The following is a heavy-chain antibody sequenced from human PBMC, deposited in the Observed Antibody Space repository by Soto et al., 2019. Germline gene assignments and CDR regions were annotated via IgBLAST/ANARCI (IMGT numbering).Heavy chain of an antibody. V-gene: IGHV1-18*01. CDR3: ARGHYDFWSGNQYYYYYYGMDV. J-gene: IGHJ6*02. Sequence: ASVKVSCKASGYTFTSYGISWVRQAPGQGLEWMGWISAYNGNTNYAQKLQGRVTMTTDTSTSTAYMELRSLRSDDTAVYYCARGHYDFWSGNQYYYYYYGMDVWGQATTVTVSS. D-gene: IGHD3-3*01. CDR1: GYTFTSYG. CDR2: ISAYNGNT.